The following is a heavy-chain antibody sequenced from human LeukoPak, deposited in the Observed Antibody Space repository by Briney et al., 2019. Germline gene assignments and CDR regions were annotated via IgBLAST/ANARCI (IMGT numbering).Heavy chain of an antibody. CDR1: GYTFTSYG. CDR2: ISAYNGNT. Sequence: ASVKVSCKASGYTFTSYGISWVRQPPGQGLEWMGCISAYNGNTNYAQKLQGRVTMTTDTSTSTAYMELRSLRSDDTAVYYCARGSGPLWFGELYAFDIWGQGTMVTVSS. CDR3: ARGSGPLWFGELYAFDI. V-gene: IGHV1-18*01. J-gene: IGHJ3*02. D-gene: IGHD3-10*01.